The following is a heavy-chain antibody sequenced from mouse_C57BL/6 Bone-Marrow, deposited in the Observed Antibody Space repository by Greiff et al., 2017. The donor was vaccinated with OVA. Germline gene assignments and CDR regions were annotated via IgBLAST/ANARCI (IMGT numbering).Heavy chain of an antibody. CDR3: ARFVVATEDWYFDV. CDR2: IYPRDGST. V-gene: IGHV1-85*01. D-gene: IGHD1-1*01. J-gene: IGHJ1*03. Sequence: QVQLQQSGPELVKPGASVKLSCKASGYTFTSYDINWVKQRPGQGLEWIGWIYPRDGSTKYNEQFKGKATLTVDTSSSTAYMELHSLTSEDAAVYFCARFVVATEDWYFDVWGTGTTVTVSS. CDR1: GYTFTSYD.